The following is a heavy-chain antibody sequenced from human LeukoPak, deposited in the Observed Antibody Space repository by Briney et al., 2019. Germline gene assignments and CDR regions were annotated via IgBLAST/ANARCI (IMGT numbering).Heavy chain of an antibody. J-gene: IGHJ4*02. D-gene: IGHD3-22*01. Sequence: SETLSLTCTVSGGSITGYYWSWIRQPPGKGLEWIGEINHSGSTNYNPSLKSRVTISVDTSKNQFSLKLSSVTAADTAVYYCARSRYYDSSGYWGQGTLVTVSS. CDR2: INHSGST. V-gene: IGHV4-34*01. CDR3: ARSRYYDSSGY. CDR1: GGSITGYY.